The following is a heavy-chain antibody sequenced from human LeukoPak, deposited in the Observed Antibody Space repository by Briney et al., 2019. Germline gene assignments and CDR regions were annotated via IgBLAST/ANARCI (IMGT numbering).Heavy chain of an antibody. CDR1: GFTFSSYA. V-gene: IGHV3-23*01. D-gene: IGHD3-10*01. J-gene: IGHJ5*02. CDR2: ISASGDRT. Sequence: GGSLRLSCAASGFTFSSYAMSWVRQAPGRGLEWVSAISASGDRTYYADSVEGRFTISRDNSKNTLYLQMNGLRAEDTAVYSCAKNGEVLSWFDPWGRGTLVTVSS. CDR3: AKNGEVLSWFDP.